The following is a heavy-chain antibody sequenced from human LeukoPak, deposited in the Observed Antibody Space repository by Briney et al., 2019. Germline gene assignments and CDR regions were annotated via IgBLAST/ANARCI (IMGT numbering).Heavy chain of an antibody. V-gene: IGHV3-30*18. CDR1: GFTFSSYG. J-gene: IGHJ4*02. Sequence: PGRSLRLSCAASGFTFSSYGMHWVRQAPGKGLEWVAVISYDGNNKYYADSVKGRFAISRDNSKNTLYLQMNSLRAEDTAVYYCAKGYAVAALYYFDYWGQGTLVTVSS. CDR3: AKGYAVAALYYFDY. D-gene: IGHD6-19*01. CDR2: ISYDGNNK.